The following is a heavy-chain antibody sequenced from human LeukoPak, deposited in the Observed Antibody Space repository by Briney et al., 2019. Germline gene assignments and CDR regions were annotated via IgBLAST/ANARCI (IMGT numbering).Heavy chain of an antibody. Sequence: PGGSLRLSCAASGSTFSSYSMNWVRQAPGKGLEWVSSISSSSSYIYYADSVKGRFTISRDNAKNSLYLQMNSLRAEDTAVYYCAREQAPRTYYYGSGSPFDYWGQGTLVTVSS. J-gene: IGHJ4*02. CDR3: AREQAPRTYYYGSGSPFDY. V-gene: IGHV3-21*01. D-gene: IGHD3-10*01. CDR2: ISSSSSYI. CDR1: GSTFSSYS.